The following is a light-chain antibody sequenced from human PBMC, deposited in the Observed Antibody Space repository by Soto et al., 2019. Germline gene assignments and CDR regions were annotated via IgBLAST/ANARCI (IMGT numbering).Light chain of an antibody. CDR1: SSDVGGYNY. CDR3: SSYAGSNNFDV. V-gene: IGLV2-8*01. Sequence: QSALTQPPSASGSPGQSVTISCTGTSSDVGGYNYVSWYQQHPGKAPNLMIYEVSKRPSGVPDRFSGSKSGNTASLTVSGLQAEEEADYYCSSYAGSNNFDVFGTGTKLTVL. J-gene: IGLJ1*01. CDR2: EVS.